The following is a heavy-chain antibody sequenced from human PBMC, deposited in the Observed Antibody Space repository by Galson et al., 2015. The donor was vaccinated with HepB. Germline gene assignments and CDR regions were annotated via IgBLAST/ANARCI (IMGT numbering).Heavy chain of an antibody. D-gene: IGHD6-13*01. CDR3: AIGIAARGGAFDI. J-gene: IGHJ3*02. Sequence: CAISGDSVSSNSAAWNWIRQSPSRGLEWLGRTYYRSKWYNDYAVSVKSRITTNPDTSKNQFSLQLNSVTPEDTAVYYCAIGIAARGGAFDIWGQGTMVTVSS. CDR2: TYYRSKWYN. V-gene: IGHV6-1*01. CDR1: GDSVSSNSAA.